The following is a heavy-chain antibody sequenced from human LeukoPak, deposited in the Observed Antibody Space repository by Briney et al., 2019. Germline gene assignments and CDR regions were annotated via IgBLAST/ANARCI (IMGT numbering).Heavy chain of an antibody. CDR2: ISVSGNT. CDR3: AKDRSIAAGDDAFDI. Sequence: QPGGSLRLSCAASGFTLSSYAMSWVRQGPGKGLEWVSAISVSGNTYHADSVKGRFTISRDSSKNTLYLQMNSLRAEDTAVYYCAKDRSIAAGDDAFDIWGQGTMVTVSS. V-gene: IGHV3-23*01. D-gene: IGHD6-13*01. CDR1: GFTLSSYA. J-gene: IGHJ3*02.